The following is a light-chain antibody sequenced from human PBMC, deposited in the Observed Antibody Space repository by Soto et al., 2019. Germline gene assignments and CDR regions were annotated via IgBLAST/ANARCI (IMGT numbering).Light chain of an antibody. J-gene: IGLJ1*01. CDR3: SSYTSDNRDYV. CDR1: SSDVGAYTS. Sequence: QSALTQPASVSGSPGQSITISCTGSSSDVGAYTSVSWYQQHLGKAPKLMIYEVSNRPSGVSRRFSGSKSGNTASLTISGLQAEDEAHYYCSSYTSDNRDYVFGTGTKVTVL. CDR2: EVS. V-gene: IGLV2-14*01.